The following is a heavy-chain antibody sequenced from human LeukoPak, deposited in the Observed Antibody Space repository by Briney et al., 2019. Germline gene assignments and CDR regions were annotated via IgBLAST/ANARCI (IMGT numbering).Heavy chain of an antibody. CDR2: INAGNGNT. Sequence: GASVKVSCKASGYIFINYAIHWVRQAPGQRLEWMGWINAGNGNTKYSQKFQGRVTITRDTSASTAYMELSSLRSEDTAVYYCALTTVTTGWFDPWGQGTLVTVSS. V-gene: IGHV1-3*01. CDR3: ALTTVTTGWFDP. CDR1: GYIFINYA. D-gene: IGHD4-17*01. J-gene: IGHJ5*02.